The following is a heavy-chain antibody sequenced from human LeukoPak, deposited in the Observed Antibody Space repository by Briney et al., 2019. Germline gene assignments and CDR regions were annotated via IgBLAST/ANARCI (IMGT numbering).Heavy chain of an antibody. D-gene: IGHD5-24*01. V-gene: IGHV3-30*04. CDR2: ISYDGSNK. Sequence: AGGSLRLSCAASGFTFSSYAMHWVRQAPGKGLEWVAVISYDGSNKYYADSVKGRFTISRDNSKNTLYLQMNSLRAEDTAVYYCAREEDGYNKYWGQGTLVTVSS. CDR3: AREEDGYNKY. CDR1: GFTFSSYA. J-gene: IGHJ4*02.